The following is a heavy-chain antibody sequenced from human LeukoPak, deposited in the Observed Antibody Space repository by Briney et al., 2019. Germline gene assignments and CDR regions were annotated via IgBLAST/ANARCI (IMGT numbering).Heavy chain of an antibody. CDR1: GGSISSYY. CDR3: ARDLLGYSSSWINVFDI. Sequence: SETLSLTCTVSGGSISSYYWSWIRQPPGKGLEWIGYIYYSGSTNYNPSLKSRVTISVDTSKNQFSLKLSSVTAADTAVYYCARDLLGYSSSWINVFDIWGQGTMVTVSS. J-gene: IGHJ3*02. CDR2: IYYSGST. V-gene: IGHV4-59*01. D-gene: IGHD6-13*01.